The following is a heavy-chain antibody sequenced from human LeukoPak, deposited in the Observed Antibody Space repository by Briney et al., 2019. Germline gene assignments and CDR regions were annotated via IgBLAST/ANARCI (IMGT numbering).Heavy chain of an antibody. J-gene: IGHJ4*02. V-gene: IGHV4-59*01. CDR2: IYYSGST. Sequence: PSETLSLTCTVSGGSNSSYYRSWIRQPPGKGLEWIGDIYYSGSTNYNPSVKSRVTISVDPSKNQFSLKLSSVTAADTAVYYCASSPVDFYDSSGYYLGYWGQGTLVTVSS. D-gene: IGHD3-22*01. CDR1: GGSNSSYY. CDR3: ASSPVDFYDSSGYYLGY.